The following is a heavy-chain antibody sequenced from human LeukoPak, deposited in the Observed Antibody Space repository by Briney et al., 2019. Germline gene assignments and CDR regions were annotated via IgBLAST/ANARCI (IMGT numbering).Heavy chain of an antibody. Sequence: PGGSLRPSCAASGFTVSSNYMSWVRQAPGKGLEWVSVIYSGGSTYYADSVKGRFTISRDNSKNTLYLQMNSLRAEDTAVYYCARRLRTVTRFSDYWGQGTLVTVSS. V-gene: IGHV3-53*01. D-gene: IGHD4-17*01. CDR3: ARRLRTVTRFSDY. CDR1: GFTVSSNY. CDR2: IYSGGST. J-gene: IGHJ4*02.